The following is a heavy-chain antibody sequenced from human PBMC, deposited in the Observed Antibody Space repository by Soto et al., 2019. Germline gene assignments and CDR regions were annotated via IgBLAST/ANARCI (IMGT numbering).Heavy chain of an antibody. CDR2: IYYSGST. D-gene: IGHD3-10*01. V-gene: IGHV4-59*08. CDR3: ARQREAGWHYG. Sequence: ASETLSVSCSGSGGSISSCDWSLSRQPPGKGLEWIGYIYYSGSTNYNPSLKSRVTISVDTSKNQFSLKLSSVTAADTAVYYCARQREAGWHYGWG. J-gene: IGHJ6*03. CDR1: GGSISSCD.